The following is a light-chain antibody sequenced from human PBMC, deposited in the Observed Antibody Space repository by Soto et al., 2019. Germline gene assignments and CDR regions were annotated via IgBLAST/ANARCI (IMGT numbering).Light chain of an antibody. Sequence: DIVMTQSPDSLAVSLGERATINCKSSQSVFFSSNKKNYLAWYQQKVGQPPKLLIYWASARESGVPDRISGSVSGTDFTLTISSLQAEDVAVYYCQQYYSTPYTFGQGTKLEIK. J-gene: IGKJ2*01. CDR1: QSVFFSSNKKNY. CDR2: WAS. CDR3: QQYYSTPYT. V-gene: IGKV4-1*01.